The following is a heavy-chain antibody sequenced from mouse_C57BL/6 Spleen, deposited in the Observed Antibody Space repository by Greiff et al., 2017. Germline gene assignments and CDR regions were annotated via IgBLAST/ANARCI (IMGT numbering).Heavy chain of an antibody. CDR1: GYTFPSYW. Sequence: VQLQQSGAELVKPGASVKLSCKASGYTFPSYWMHWVKQRPGQGLEWIGMIHPNSGSTNYNEKFKSKATLTVDKSTSTAYMQLSSLTSEDSAVYYCARRDYGYGKVDYWGQGTTLTVSS. V-gene: IGHV1-64*01. CDR3: ARRDYGYGKVDY. CDR2: IHPNSGST. D-gene: IGHD2-2*01. J-gene: IGHJ2*01.